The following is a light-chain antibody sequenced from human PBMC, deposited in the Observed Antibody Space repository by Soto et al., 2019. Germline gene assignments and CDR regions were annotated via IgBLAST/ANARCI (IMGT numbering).Light chain of an antibody. V-gene: IGLV2-8*01. CDR1: SSDVGGYNY. CDR2: EVS. Sequence: QSVLTQPPSASGSPGQSVTISCTGTSSDVGGYNYVSWYQQHPGKAPKLMIYEVSKRPSGVPDRFSGSKSGNTASLTVSGLQAEDDADYYCSSYAGSNNEVFGGGTKLTVL. J-gene: IGLJ3*02. CDR3: SSYAGSNNEV.